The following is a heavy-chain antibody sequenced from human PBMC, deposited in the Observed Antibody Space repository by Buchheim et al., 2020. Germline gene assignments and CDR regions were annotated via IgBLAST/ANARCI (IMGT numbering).Heavy chain of an antibody. Sequence: QVQLQESGPGLVKPSETLSLTCTVSGGSISSYYWSWIRQPPGKGLEWIGYIYYSGSTNYNPSLKSRVTISVDTSKNQFSLKLSSVTAADTAVYYCARSYYDRLYYFDYWGQGTL. CDR3: ARSYYDRLYYFDY. CDR1: GGSISSYY. J-gene: IGHJ4*02. D-gene: IGHD3-22*01. CDR2: IYYSGST. V-gene: IGHV4-59*08.